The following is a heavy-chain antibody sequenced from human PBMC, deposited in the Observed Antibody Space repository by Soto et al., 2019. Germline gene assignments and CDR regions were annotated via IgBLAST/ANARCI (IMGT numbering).Heavy chain of an antibody. V-gene: IGHV1-69*13. CDR3: ARSNSGSYDRPTAFDI. CDR1: GVTFSSDA. Sequence: PVKVSCKASGVTFSSDAISWVRQAPGQGLEWMGGIIPIFGTANYAQKLQGRVTITADESTSTAYMELSSLRSEDTAVYYCARSNSGSYDRPTAFDIWGQGTMVTVSS. D-gene: IGHD1-26*01. J-gene: IGHJ3*02. CDR2: IIPIFGTA.